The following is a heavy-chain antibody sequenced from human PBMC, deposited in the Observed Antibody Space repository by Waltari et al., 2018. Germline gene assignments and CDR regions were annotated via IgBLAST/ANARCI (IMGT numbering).Heavy chain of an antibody. CDR1: GFTFSTYS. J-gene: IGHJ4*02. CDR3: AREDRSGSFPRDY. CDR2: ISSVSSTI. Sequence: EVQLVESGGGLVQPGGSLRLSCAASGFTFSTYSMNWVRQAPGKGLKWVSYISSVSSTIYYEDSVKGRFSISRDNTKNSLYLQMNSLRAEDTAVYDCAREDRSGSFPRDYWGQGTLVTVSS. V-gene: IGHV3-48*04. D-gene: IGHD1-26*01.